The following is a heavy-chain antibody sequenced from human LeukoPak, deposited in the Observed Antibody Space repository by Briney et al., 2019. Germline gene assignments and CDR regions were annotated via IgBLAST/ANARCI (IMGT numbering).Heavy chain of an antibody. J-gene: IGHJ4*02. CDR2: IYSGGST. D-gene: IGHD1-26*01. Sequence: GGSLRLSCAASGFTFSSYEMNWVRQAPGKGLEWVSVIYSGGSTYYADSVKGRFTISRDNSKNTLYLQMNSLRAEDTAVYYCASLPLGYSGSFWGQGTLVTVSS. V-gene: IGHV3-66*01. CDR1: GFTFSSYE. CDR3: ASLPLGYSGSF.